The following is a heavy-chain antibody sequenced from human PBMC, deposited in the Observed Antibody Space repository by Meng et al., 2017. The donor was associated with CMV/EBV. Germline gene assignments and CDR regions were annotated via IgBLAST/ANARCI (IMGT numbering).Heavy chain of an antibody. D-gene: IGHD3-3*01. Sequence: LRLSCAISGDTVSSNIAAWNWITQSPSRGLEWLGRTYYRSKWYNDYAVSVKSRITINPDTSKNQFSLQLNSVTPEDTAVYYCAREAPIGITIFGVVINPLDYWGQGTLVTVSS. J-gene: IGHJ4*02. CDR2: TYYRSKWYN. CDR1: GDTVSSNIAA. CDR3: AREAPIGITIFGVVINPLDY. V-gene: IGHV6-1*01.